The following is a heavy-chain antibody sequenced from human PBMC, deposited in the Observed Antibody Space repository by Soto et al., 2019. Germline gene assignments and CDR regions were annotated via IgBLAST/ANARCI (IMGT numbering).Heavy chain of an antibody. CDR2: INPSGGSA. Sequence: VASVKVCCKASGYSFTSYYMHWVRQAPGQGLEWMGIINPSGGSATYAPRFQGRVTMTSDTSTTTVYMELGSLRSDDTAVYYCARAKRFLGSFDPWGQGTLVTVSS. D-gene: IGHD3-16*01. V-gene: IGHV1-46*03. CDR3: ARAKRFLGSFDP. CDR1: GYSFTSYY. J-gene: IGHJ5*02.